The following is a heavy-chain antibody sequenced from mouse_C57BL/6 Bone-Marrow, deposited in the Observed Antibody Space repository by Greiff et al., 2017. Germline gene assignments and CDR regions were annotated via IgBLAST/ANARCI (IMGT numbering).Heavy chain of an antibody. D-gene: IGHD2-4*01. Sequence: VQLQQSGPELVNPGASVTISCKASGYSFTDYNMNWVKQSNGQSLEWIGGINPNYGTTSYNQKFKGKATLTVDQSSSTVYMQLNSLTSEDSAVYYCARVYDYDYAMDYWGQGTSVTVSS. CDR3: ARVYDYDYAMDY. CDR1: GYSFTDYN. J-gene: IGHJ4*01. CDR2: INPNYGTT. V-gene: IGHV1-39*01.